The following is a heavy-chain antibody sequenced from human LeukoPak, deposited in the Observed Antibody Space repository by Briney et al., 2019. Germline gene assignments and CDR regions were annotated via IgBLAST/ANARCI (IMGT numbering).Heavy chain of an antibody. CDR3: ARGGGSYREPVDY. CDR1: VCALSSQA. Sequence: GGSLRHSCAGSVCALSSQAINWVRQAPGKGLEYVSAISSNGGSTYYADSVKGRFTISRDNSKNTLYLQMGSLRAEDMAVYYCARGGGSYREPVDYWGQGTLVIVSS. J-gene: IGHJ4*02. D-gene: IGHD3-16*02. V-gene: IGHV3-64*02. CDR2: ISSNGGST.